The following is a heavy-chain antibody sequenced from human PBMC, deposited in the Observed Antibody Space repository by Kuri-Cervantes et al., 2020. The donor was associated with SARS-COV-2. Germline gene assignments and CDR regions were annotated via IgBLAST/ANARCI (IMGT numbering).Heavy chain of an antibody. CDR3: ARGNSGWYEWAFDY. V-gene: IGHV3-23*01. CDR2: ISGSGGST. J-gene: IGHJ4*02. D-gene: IGHD6-19*01. CDR1: GFTFSSYA. Sequence: GESLKISCAASGFTFSSYAMSWVRQAPGKGLEWVSAISGSGGSTYYADSVKGRFTISRDNSKNTLYLQMNSLRAEDTAVYYCARGNSGWYEWAFDYWGQGTLVTVS.